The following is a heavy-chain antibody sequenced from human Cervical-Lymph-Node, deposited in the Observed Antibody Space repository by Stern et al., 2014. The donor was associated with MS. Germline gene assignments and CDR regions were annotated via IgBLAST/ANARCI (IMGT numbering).Heavy chain of an antibody. V-gene: IGHV3-15*05. D-gene: IGHD1-14*01. CDR1: GFTFSNAY. Sequence: EVQLVESGGGLVKPGGSLRLSCAASGFTFSNAYMSWVRQAPGKGLEWLGRINSRAVGGTIDYAAPVKGRFTITRDDSKNILYLQMNSLKSEDTAIYYCTDRYHPMDVWGQGTTVTVSS. CDR2: INSRAVGGTI. CDR3: TDRYHPMDV. J-gene: IGHJ6*02.